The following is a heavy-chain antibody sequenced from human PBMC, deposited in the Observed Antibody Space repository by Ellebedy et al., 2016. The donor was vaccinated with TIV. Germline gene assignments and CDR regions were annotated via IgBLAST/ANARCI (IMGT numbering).Heavy chain of an antibody. CDR3: AKDRTPGDGYWVFDN. CDR1: GITLSSFY. Sequence: GESLKISCAASGITLSSFYMSWVRQAPGKGLEWVSGIVGSGAQKYADSVKGRFTISRDNSKRTVDLQMKSLRAEDTAVYFCAKDRTPGDGYWVFDNWGQGTLVSVSS. V-gene: IGHV3-23*01. CDR2: IVGSGA. J-gene: IGHJ4*02. D-gene: IGHD5-18*01.